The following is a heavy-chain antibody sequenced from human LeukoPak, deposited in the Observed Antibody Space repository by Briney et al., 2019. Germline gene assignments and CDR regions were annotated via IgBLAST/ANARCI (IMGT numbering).Heavy chain of an antibody. V-gene: IGHV4-59*04. CDR1: GGSISSYS. D-gene: IGHD3-22*01. Sequence: SETLSLTCTVSGGSISSYSWGWIRQPPGKGLEWIGNIYYNGNTYHNPSLKSRVTMSVDTSKNQFSLKLTSVTAADTAVYYCARGCSGHYYEIDYWGQGTLVTVSS. CDR2: IYYNGNT. J-gene: IGHJ4*02. CDR3: ARGCSGHYYEIDY.